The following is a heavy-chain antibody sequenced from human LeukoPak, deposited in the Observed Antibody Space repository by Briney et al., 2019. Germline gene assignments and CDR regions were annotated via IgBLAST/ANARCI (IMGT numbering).Heavy chain of an antibody. Sequence: SETLSLTCTVSGGSISSSNYYWGWIRQPPGKGLEWIGNIYYSGTTYYSPSLVSRVTMSVDTSRNQFSLKLSSVTAADTAVYYCARGQSTIFGVVSTFDYWGQGTLVTVSS. CDR1: GGSISSSNYY. J-gene: IGHJ4*02. V-gene: IGHV4-39*01. CDR2: IYYSGTT. D-gene: IGHD3-3*01. CDR3: ARGQSTIFGVVSTFDY.